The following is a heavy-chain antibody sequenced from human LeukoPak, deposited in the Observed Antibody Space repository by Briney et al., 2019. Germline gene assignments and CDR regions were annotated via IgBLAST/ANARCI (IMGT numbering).Heavy chain of an antibody. V-gene: IGHV3-23*01. J-gene: IGHJ4*02. Sequence: GSLRLSCAASGFTFSSYAMSRVRQAPGKGLEWVSAISGSGGSTYYADPVKGRFTISRDNSKNTLYLQMNSLRAEDTAVYYCAKTPGPYSSSWYYFDYWGQGTLVTVSS. CDR1: GFTFSSYA. D-gene: IGHD6-13*01. CDR3: AKTPGPYSSSWYYFDY. CDR2: ISGSGGST.